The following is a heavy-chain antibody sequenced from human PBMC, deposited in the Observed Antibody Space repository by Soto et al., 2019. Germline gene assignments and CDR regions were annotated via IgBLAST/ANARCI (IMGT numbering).Heavy chain of an antibody. CDR2: IYYSGST. D-gene: IGHD6-13*01. Sequence: SETLSLTCSVSGASISSSSYYWGWIRQPPGKGLEWIGNIYYSGSTNYNPSLKSRVTISVDTFKNQLSVKLSSVTAADTAVYYCARGASSTWSVNWLDPWGQGTLVTVSS. CDR3: ARGASSTWSVNWLDP. J-gene: IGHJ5*02. CDR1: GASISSSSYY. V-gene: IGHV4-39*01.